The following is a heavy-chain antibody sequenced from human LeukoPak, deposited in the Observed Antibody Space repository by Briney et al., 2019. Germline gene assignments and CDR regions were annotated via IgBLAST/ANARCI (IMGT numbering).Heavy chain of an antibody. Sequence: ASVKVSCKASGYTFTSYGISWVRQAPGQGLEWMGWISAYNGNTNYAQKLQGRVTMTTDTSTSTAYMELRSLRSDDTAVYYCARDGNSGYDYYYYYGMDVWDKGTTVTVSS. D-gene: IGHD5-12*01. CDR1: GYTFTSYG. CDR2: ISAYNGNT. J-gene: IGHJ6*04. V-gene: IGHV1-18*04. CDR3: ARDGNSGYDYYYYYGMDV.